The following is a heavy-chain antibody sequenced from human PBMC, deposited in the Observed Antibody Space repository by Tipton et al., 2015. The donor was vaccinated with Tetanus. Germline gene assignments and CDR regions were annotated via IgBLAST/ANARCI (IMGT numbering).Heavy chain of an antibody. J-gene: IGHJ3*02. CDR2: ICYSGST. Sequence: TLSLTCTVSGGSISNSNFYWSWIRQPPGKGLEWIGYICYSGSTYYSPSLKGRVTVSLDTSKNQFSLRLTSVTDADTAVYYCVRDHARACGGDCYPGGFDIWGQGTMVSVSS. D-gene: IGHD2-21*02. V-gene: IGHV4-30-4*01. CDR1: GGSISNSNFY. CDR3: VRDHARACGGDCYPGGFDI.